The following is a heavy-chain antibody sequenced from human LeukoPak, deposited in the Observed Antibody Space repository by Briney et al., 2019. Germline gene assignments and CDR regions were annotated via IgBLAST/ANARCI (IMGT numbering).Heavy chain of an antibody. CDR3: VRGHTTATYYFDY. V-gene: IGHV3-23*01. D-gene: IGHD1-1*01. J-gene: IGHJ4*02. CDR1: GFTFSSYA. CDR2: IGVGRGST. Sequence: GGSLRLSCAASGFTFSSYAMSWVRQAPGKGLEWVSIIGVGRGSTFYTDSVKGRFTISRDNSKNTVFLQMNSLRAEDTAVYYCVRGHTTATYYFDYWGQGTLVTVSS.